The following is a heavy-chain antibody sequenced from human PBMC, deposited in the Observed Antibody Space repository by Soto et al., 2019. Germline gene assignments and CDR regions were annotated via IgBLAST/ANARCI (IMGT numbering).Heavy chain of an antibody. V-gene: IGHV1-46*01. D-gene: IGHD3-22*01. Sequence: GASVKVSCKASGYTFTSYYMHWVRQAPGQGLEWMGIINPSGGSTSYAQKFQGRVTMTSDTSTSTVYMELSSLRSEDTAVYYCARGTPIRYYYDSSGSVDYWGQGTLVTVSS. CDR1: GYTFTSYY. CDR3: ARGTPIRYYYDSSGSVDY. J-gene: IGHJ4*02. CDR2: INPSGGST.